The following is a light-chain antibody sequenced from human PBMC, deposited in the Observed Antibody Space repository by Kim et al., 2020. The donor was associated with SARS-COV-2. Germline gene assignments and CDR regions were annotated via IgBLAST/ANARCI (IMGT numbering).Light chain of an antibody. CDR1: YDY. Sequence: YDYVSWYQHHPGQAPKLIIFDVSKRPSGVPDRFSASKSGNTASLTISGLRGDDEADYYCCSYAGTYSYVFGVGTKVTVL. V-gene: IGLV2-11*01. CDR3: CSYAGTYSYV. CDR2: DVS. J-gene: IGLJ1*01.